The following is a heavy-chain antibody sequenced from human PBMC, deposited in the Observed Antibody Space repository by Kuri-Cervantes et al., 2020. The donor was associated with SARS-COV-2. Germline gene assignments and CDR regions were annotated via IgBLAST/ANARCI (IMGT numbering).Heavy chain of an antibody. J-gene: IGHJ4*02. V-gene: IGHV1-69*05. CDR3: ARVLLPQVEAHFDY. CDR2: IIPIFGTA. CDR1: GGTFSSYA. Sequence: SVKVSCKASGGTFSSYAISWVRQAPGQGLEWMGGIIPIFGTANYAQKFQGRVTITTDESTSTAYMELSSLRSEDTAVYYCARVLLPQVEAHFDYWGQGSLVTVSS.